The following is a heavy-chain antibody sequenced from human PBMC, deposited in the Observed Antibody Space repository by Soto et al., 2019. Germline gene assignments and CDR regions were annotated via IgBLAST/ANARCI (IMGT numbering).Heavy chain of an antibody. J-gene: IGHJ3*02. CDR1: GGSISSGGYS. CDR3: ARDRGGDQASDAFDI. D-gene: IGHD2-21*02. Sequence: PSETLSLTCAVSGGSISSGGYSWSWIRQPPGKGLEWIGYIYHSGSTYYNPSLKSRVTISVDTSKNQFSLKLSSVTAADTAVYYCARDRGGDQASDAFDIWGQGTMVTVSS. V-gene: IGHV4-30-2*05. CDR2: IYHSGST.